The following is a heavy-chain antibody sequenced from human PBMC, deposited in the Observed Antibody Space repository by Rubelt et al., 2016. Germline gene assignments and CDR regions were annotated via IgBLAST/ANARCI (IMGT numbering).Heavy chain of an antibody. D-gene: IGHD2-15*01. Sequence: QVQLQQWGAGLLKPSETLSLTCAVYGGSFSGYYWSWIRQHPGKGLEWIGYIYYSGSTYYNPSLKCLVTRSVDTSKSQFSLKLRFVITADTAVYYCARVVWSGGSCYDPFDYWGQGTLVTVSS. J-gene: IGHJ4*02. CDR2: IYYSGST. V-gene: IGHV4-34*01. CDR1: GGSFSGYY. CDR3: ARVVWSGGSCYDPFDY.